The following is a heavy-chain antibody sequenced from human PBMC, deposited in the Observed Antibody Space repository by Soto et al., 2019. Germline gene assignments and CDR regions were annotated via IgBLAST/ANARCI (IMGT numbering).Heavy chain of an antibody. J-gene: IGHJ3*02. V-gene: IGHV4-34*01. CDR3: ARGTDIVVVVAATTGGSFDI. D-gene: IGHD2-15*01. CDR1: GGSFSGYY. CDR2: INHSGST. Sequence: SETLSLTCAVYGGSFSGYYWSWIREPPGKGLEWIGEINHSGSTNYNPSLKSRVTISVDTSKNQFSLKLSSVTAADTAVYYCARGTDIVVVVAATTGGSFDIWGQGTMVTVSS.